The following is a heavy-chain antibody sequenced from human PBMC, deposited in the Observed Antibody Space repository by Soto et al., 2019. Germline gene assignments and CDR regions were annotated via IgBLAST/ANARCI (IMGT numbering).Heavy chain of an antibody. CDR3: ARTYYYDTTSYYNLDY. D-gene: IGHD3-22*01. J-gene: IGHJ4*02. CDR1: GFTFSDYY. V-gene: IGHV3-11*01. Sequence: SLRLSGAASGFTFSDYYMSWIRQAPEKGLEWVSYISNIGNTIYYADSVKGRFTVSRDNAENSLYLQMNSLRAEDTAVYYCARTYYYDTTSYYNLDYWGQGTLVTVSS. CDR2: ISNIGNTI.